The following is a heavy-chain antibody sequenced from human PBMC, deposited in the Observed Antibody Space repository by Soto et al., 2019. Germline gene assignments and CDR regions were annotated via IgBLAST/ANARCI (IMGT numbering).Heavy chain of an antibody. D-gene: IGHD6-19*01. V-gene: IGHV6-1*01. CDR3: ASLLGYSSGWYKDY. CDR2: TYYRSKWYN. Sequence: KQSQTLSLTCAISGDSVSSNSAAWNWIRQSPSRGLEWLGRTYYRSKWYNDYAVSVKSRITINPDTSKNQFSLQLNSVTPEDTAVYYCASLLGYSSGWYKDYWGQGTLVTVSS. CDR1: GDSVSSNSAA. J-gene: IGHJ4*02.